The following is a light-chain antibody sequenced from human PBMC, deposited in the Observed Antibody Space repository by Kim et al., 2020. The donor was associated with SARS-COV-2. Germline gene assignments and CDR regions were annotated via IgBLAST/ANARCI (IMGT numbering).Light chain of an antibody. CDR1: KLGDKY. Sequence: VSPGQTASITCSGEKLGDKYACWYQQKPGQSLVLVIYQDSKRPSGIPERFSGSNSGNTATLTISGTQAMDEADYYCQAWDSSTVVFGGGTQLTVL. CDR3: QAWDSSTVV. CDR2: QDS. V-gene: IGLV3-1*01. J-gene: IGLJ2*01.